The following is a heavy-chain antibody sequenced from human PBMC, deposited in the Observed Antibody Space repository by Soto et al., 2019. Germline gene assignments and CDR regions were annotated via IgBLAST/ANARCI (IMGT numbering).Heavy chain of an antibody. D-gene: IGHD3-3*01. Sequence: GGSLRLSCAASGFTFSSYWMSWVRQAPGKGLEWVANIKQDGSEKYYVDSVKGRFTISRDNAKNSLYLQMNSLRAEDTAVYYCARDGSLYDFWSGYYSGTPVTDVWGQGTTVTVSS. CDR3: ARDGSLYDFWSGYYSGTPVTDV. CDR2: IKQDGSEK. J-gene: IGHJ6*02. V-gene: IGHV3-7*01. CDR1: GFTFSSYW.